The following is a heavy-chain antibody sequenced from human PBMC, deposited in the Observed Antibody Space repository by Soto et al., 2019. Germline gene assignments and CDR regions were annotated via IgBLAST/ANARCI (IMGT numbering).Heavy chain of an antibody. CDR1: GDTFTDYY. J-gene: IGHJ4*02. CDR2: VNPSGGHT. Sequence: QVQLMQSGAEVKKPGASVKVSCKASGDTFTDYYIHWVRQAPGQGLEWMGTVNPSGGHTTYAQHFRGNGPMTRDAAPSTLDMGLTSLRSADTAVYYCARGGPVVVVAAALDYWGQGTLVTVSS. D-gene: IGHD2-21*02. CDR3: ARGGPVVVVAAALDY. V-gene: IGHV1-46*01.